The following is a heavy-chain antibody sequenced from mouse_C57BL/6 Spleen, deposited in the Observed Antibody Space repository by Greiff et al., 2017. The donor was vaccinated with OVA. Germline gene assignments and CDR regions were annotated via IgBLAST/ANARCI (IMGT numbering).Heavy chain of an antibody. J-gene: IGHJ4*01. CDR2: IDPENGDT. CDR1: GFNIKDDY. CDR3: TTIPGNAMDY. V-gene: IGHV14-4*01. Sequence: VQLKESGAELVRPGASVKLSCTASGFNIKDDYMHWVKQRPEQGLEWIGWIDPENGDTEYASKFQGKATITADTSSNTAYLQLSSLTSEDTAVYYCTTIPGNAMDYWGQGTSVTVSS.